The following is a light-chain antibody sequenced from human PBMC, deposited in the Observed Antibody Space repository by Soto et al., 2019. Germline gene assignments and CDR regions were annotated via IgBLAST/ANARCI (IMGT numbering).Light chain of an antibody. CDR3: QQFVNSPYT. Sequence: EIVLTQSPGTLSLSPGERATLFCRASQSAANNYIAWYQQKPGQAPSLLIYGTSKRATGIPDRFNGSGSGIDFTLHITSVAPEDFAVYYCQQFVNSPYTFGQGTKLEI. CDR1: QSAANNY. CDR2: GTS. V-gene: IGKV3-20*01. J-gene: IGKJ2*01.